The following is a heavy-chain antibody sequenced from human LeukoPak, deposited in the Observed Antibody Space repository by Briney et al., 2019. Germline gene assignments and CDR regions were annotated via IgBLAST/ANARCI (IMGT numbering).Heavy chain of an antibody. J-gene: IGHJ4*02. CDR2: INHSGST. CDR3: AGEEALGSGSFDY. Sequence: NSSETLSLTCAVYGGSFSGYYWSWIRQPPGKGLEWIGEINHSGSTNYNPSLKSRVTISVDTSKNQFSLKLSSVTAADTAVYYCAGEEALGSGSFDYWGQGTLVTVSS. CDR1: GGSFSGYY. D-gene: IGHD1-26*01. V-gene: IGHV4-34*01.